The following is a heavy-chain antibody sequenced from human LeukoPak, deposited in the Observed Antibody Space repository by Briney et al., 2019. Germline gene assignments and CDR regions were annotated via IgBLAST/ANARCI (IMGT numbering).Heavy chain of an antibody. CDR2: INHSGST. CDR3: AREYSYYYDSSGQKNWFDP. V-gene: IGHV4-34*01. J-gene: IGHJ5*02. CDR1: GFTFSSYE. D-gene: IGHD3-22*01. Sequence: GSLRLSCAVSGFTFSSYEMNWVRQPPGKGLEWIGEINHSGSTNYNPSLKSRVTISVDTSKNQFSLKLSSVTAADTAVYYCAREYSYYYDSSGQKNWFDPWGQGTLVTVSS.